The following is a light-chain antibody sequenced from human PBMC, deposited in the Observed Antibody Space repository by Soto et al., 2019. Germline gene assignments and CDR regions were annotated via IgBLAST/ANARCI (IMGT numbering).Light chain of an antibody. CDR3: QQYNDYPWT. V-gene: IGKV3-11*01. CDR2: DAS. Sequence: EIVVTQSPATLSLSPGERATLSCRASQSVSSYLAWYQQKPGQAPRLLIYDASNRATGIPARFSGSGSGTEFTLTISSLQPDDFATYYCQQYNDYPWTFGQGTKVDIK. J-gene: IGKJ1*01. CDR1: QSVSSY.